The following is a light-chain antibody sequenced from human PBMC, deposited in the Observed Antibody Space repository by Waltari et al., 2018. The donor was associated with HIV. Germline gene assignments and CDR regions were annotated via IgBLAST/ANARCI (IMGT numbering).Light chain of an antibody. CDR2: RNN. Sequence: QSVLTQSPSASATPGQRVTISCYARSSHIGSNYVYWYQQLPGTAPKLLIYRNNQRPSGVPDRFSGSKSGTSASLAINGLRSEDEADYYCAAWDDSPYVFGTGTKVTVL. J-gene: IGLJ1*01. V-gene: IGLV1-47*01. CDR1: SSHIGSNY. CDR3: AAWDDSPYV.